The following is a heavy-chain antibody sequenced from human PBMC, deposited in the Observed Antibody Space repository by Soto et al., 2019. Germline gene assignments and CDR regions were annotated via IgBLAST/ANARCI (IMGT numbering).Heavy chain of an antibody. D-gene: IGHD6-13*01. CDR2: ISSSSSTI. Sequence: GGSLRLSCAASGFTFSSHSMNWVRQAQGKGLEWVSYISSSSSTIYYADSVKGRFTISRDNAKNSLYLQMNSLRDEDTAVYYCATLAAAGDDYWGQGTLVTVSS. J-gene: IGHJ4*02. V-gene: IGHV3-48*02. CDR3: ATLAAAGDDY. CDR1: GFTFSSHS.